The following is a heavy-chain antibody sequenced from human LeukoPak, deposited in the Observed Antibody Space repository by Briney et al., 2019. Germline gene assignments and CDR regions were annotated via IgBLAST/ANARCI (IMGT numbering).Heavy chain of an antibody. J-gene: IGHJ4*02. CDR2: ISGSGGST. CDR3: ARGGRLSYYCDSSGYYSFDY. V-gene: IGHV3-23*01. D-gene: IGHD3-22*01. Sequence: PGGSLRLSCAASGFTSSSYAMSWVRQAPGQGLEWVSAISGSGGSTYYADSVKGRFTVSRDNSKNTLYLQMNSLRAEDTAVYYCARGGRLSYYCDSSGYYSFDYWGQGTLVTVSS. CDR1: GFTSSSYA.